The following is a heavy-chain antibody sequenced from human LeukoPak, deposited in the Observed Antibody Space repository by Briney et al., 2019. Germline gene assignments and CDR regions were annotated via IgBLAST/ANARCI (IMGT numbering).Heavy chain of an antibody. CDR1: GFTFSSYW. CDR3: ARDWKVKWELADAFDI. CDR2: IKQDGSEK. J-gene: IGHJ3*02. Sequence: GSLRLSCAASGFTFSSYWMSWVRQAPGKGLEWVANIKQDGSEKYYVDSVKGRFTISRDNAKNSLYLQMNSLRAEDTAVYYCARDWKVKWELADAFDIWGQGTMVTVSS. D-gene: IGHD1-26*01. V-gene: IGHV3-7*01.